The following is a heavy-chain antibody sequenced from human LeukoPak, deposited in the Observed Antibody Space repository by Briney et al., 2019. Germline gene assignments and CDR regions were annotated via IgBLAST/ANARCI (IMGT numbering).Heavy chain of an antibody. V-gene: IGHV4-38-2*02. CDR1: GYSISSGYY. CDR2: IYHSEST. CDR3: ARSLNDLWTTSFNY. D-gene: IGHD3-3*01. J-gene: IGHJ4*02. Sequence: SENLSLTCTVSGYSISSGYYWGWIRQPPGKVREWIGSIYHSESTYYTPSLTSRVTISVDTSKNQFSLKLSSVTAADTAVYYCARSLNDLWTTSFNYWGQGTLVTGSS.